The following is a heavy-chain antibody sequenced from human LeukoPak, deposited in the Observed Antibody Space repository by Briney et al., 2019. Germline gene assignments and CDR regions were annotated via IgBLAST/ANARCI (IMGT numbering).Heavy chain of an antibody. CDR2: ISGSGGST. CDR3: AKDPHPLTMIVVAVDY. J-gene: IGHJ4*02. Sequence: GGSLRLSCAASGFTFSSYAMSWVRQAPGKGLEWVSAISGSGGSTYYADSVKGRFTISRDNSKNTLYLQMDSLRAEDTAVYYCAKDPHPLTMIVVAVDYWGQGTLVTVSS. CDR1: GFTFSSYA. D-gene: IGHD3-22*01. V-gene: IGHV3-23*01.